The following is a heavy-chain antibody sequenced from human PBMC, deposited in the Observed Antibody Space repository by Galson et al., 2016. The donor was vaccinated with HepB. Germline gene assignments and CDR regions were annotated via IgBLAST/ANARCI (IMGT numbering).Heavy chain of an antibody. J-gene: IGHJ4*02. CDR3: ARGDPYDFWSGWIYSFDY. D-gene: IGHD3-3*01. Sequence: SLRLSCAASGFTFSTYWMHWVRQAPGKGLVWVSRINSDGSSTSYADSVKVRFTISRDNAKNTLYLQMDSLRVEDTAVYYRARGDPYDFWSGWIYSFDYWDQGNLVTVSS. V-gene: IGHV3-74*01. CDR2: INSDGSST. CDR1: GFTFSTYW.